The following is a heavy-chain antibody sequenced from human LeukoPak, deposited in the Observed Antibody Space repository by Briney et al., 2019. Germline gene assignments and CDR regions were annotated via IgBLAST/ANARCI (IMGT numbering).Heavy chain of an antibody. Sequence: SLRLSCAASGFTFVDYALRWVRPAPGEGLEWVSDISWNSGSIGYADSVKGRFTISRDNAKNSLYLQMNSLRAEDTAVYHRANVTGCNYYDSIPSIGACDIWGQGTMVTVSS. CDR2: ISWNSGSI. CDR1: GFTFVDYA. CDR3: ANVTGCNYYDSIPSIGACDI. J-gene: IGHJ3*02. D-gene: IGHD3-22*01. V-gene: IGHV3-9*01.